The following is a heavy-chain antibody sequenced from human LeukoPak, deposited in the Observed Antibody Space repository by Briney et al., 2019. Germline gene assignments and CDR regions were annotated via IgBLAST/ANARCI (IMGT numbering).Heavy chain of an antibody. Sequence: ASVKVSCKASGYTFTSYYMHWVRQAPGQGLEWMGIINPSGGSTSYAQKFQGRVTMTTDTSTSTAYMELRSLRSDDTAVYYCARDPTDRWVAGHGHNWFDPWGQGTLVTVSS. CDR1: GYTFTSYY. CDR2: INPSGGST. CDR3: ARDPTDRWVAGHGHNWFDP. V-gene: IGHV1-46*01. D-gene: IGHD6-19*01. J-gene: IGHJ5*02.